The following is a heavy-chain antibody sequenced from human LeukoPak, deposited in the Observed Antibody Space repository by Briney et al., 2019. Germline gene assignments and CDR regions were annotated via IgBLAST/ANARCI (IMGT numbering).Heavy chain of an antibody. CDR3: AKAQDPIAAAGTSPFDY. Sequence: PGGSPRLSCAASGFTFNSYAMSWVRQAPGKGLEWVSAISGSGGSTFYADSVKGRFTIPRDNSKNTLSLQMNSLRAEDTAVYYCAKAQDPIAAAGTSPFDYWGQGTLVTVSS. J-gene: IGHJ4*02. D-gene: IGHD6-13*01. CDR2: ISGSGGST. V-gene: IGHV3-23*01. CDR1: GFTFNSYA.